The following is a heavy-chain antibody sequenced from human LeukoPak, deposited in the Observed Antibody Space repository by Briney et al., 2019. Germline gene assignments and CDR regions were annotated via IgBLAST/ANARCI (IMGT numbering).Heavy chain of an antibody. Sequence: PSETLSLTCTVSGVSISSSNSYWGWIRQPPGKGLEWIGSIYYSGNTYYNASLKSQVSISIDTSKNQFSLKLTSVTAADTAVYYCARGSFLITFGGFIGWGQGTLVTVSS. CDR1: GVSISSSNSY. CDR2: IYYSGNT. V-gene: IGHV4-39*01. J-gene: IGHJ4*02. CDR3: ARGSFLITFGGFIG. D-gene: IGHD3-16*02.